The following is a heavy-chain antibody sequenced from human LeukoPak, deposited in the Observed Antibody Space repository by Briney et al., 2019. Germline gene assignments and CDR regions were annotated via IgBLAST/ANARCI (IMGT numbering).Heavy chain of an antibody. CDR1: VGSISSYY. D-gene: IGHD3-10*01. Sequence: PSETLSLTCIVSVGSISSYYWSWLRQPPGKGLEWIGHVYYTGRTTYNTSLRSRLTISTDTSTSQLSLKLSSVTAADTAVYYCARHKPTGSYPLELWGQGTLVTVSS. CDR3: ARHKPTGSYPLEL. V-gene: IGHV4-59*08. CDR2: VYYTGRT. J-gene: IGHJ4*02.